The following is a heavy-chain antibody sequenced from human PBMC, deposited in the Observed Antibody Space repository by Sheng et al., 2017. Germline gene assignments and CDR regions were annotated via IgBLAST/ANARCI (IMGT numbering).Heavy chain of an antibody. CDR3: ASLSVAGYYDSSGYLDGGDY. CDR1: GGTFSSYA. CDR2: IIPIFGTA. J-gene: IGHJ4*02. V-gene: IGHV1-69*05. Sequence: QVQLVQSGAEVKKPGSSVKVSCKASGGTFSSYAISWVRQAPGQGLEWMGGIIPIFGTANYAQKFQGRVTITTDESTSTAYMELSSLRSEDTAVYYCASLSVAGYYDSSGYLDGGDYWGQGTLVTVSS. D-gene: IGHD3-22*01.